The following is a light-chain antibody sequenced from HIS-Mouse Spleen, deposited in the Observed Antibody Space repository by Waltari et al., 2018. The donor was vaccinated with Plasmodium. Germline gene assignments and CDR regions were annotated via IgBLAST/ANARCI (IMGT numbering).Light chain of an antibody. CDR1: SSNIGSNT. V-gene: IGLV1-44*01. CDR3: AAWDDSLNGWV. CDR2: SNK. Sequence: QSVLTQPPSASGTPGQRVTISCSGSSSNIGSNTVNWYQQLPGPAPKLLIYSNKPRPSGVPDRFSGSKSGTSASLAISGLQSEDEADYYCAAWDDSLNGWVFGGGTKLTVL. J-gene: IGLJ3*02.